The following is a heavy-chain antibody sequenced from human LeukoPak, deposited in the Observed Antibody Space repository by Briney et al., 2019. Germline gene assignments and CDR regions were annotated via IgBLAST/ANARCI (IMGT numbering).Heavy chain of an antibody. CDR2: IYYSGST. J-gene: IGHJ6*02. CDR1: GDSTSNFY. Sequence: SETLSPTCTVSGDSTSNFYWTWIRQSPGKGLEWIGYIYYSGSTNYNPSLKSRVTISVDTSKNQFSLKLSSVTAADTAVYYCARHSGRGYSYGRYYYYGMDVWGQGTTVTVSS. CDR3: ARHSGRGYSYGRYYYYGMDV. D-gene: IGHD5-18*01. V-gene: IGHV4-59*08.